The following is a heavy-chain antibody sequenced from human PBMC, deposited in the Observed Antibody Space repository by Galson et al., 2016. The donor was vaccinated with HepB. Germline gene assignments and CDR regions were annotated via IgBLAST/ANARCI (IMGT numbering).Heavy chain of an antibody. CDR3: AHRHDRSWYGY. J-gene: IGHJ4*02. CDR2: IYWDDDK. D-gene: IGHD6-13*01. CDR1: GFSLRTGGVG. Sequence: PALVKPTQTLTLTCTFSGFSLRTGGVGVGWIRQPPGKALEWLGIIYWDDDKRYSPSLQSRLTITKDTSKNQVVLRMTNMDPVDTATYYCAHRHDRSWYGYWGQGTLVTVSS. V-gene: IGHV2-5*02.